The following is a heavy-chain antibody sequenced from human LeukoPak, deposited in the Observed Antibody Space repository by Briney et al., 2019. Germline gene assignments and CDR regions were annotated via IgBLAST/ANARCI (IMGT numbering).Heavy chain of an antibody. D-gene: IGHD1-26*01. CDR1: RFTFSSYA. V-gene: IGHV3-30*18. CDR2: ISYDGSNK. Sequence: GGSLRLSCAASRFTFSSYAMHWVRQAPGKGLEWAAVISYDGSNKYYAVSVKGRFTISRDNSKNTLYLQMNSLRAEDAAVYYCAKDASSGSYPRRFDYWGQGTLVTVSS. CDR3: AKDASSGSYPRRFDY. J-gene: IGHJ4*02.